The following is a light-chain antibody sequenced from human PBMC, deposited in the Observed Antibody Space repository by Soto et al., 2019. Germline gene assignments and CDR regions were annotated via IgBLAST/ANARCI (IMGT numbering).Light chain of an antibody. Sequence: QSVLTPPPSASGTPGQRVTMSCSGSSSNVGSNPVNWFQQLPGTAPKLLIHSSDQRPSGVPDRFSGSKSGTSASLAISGLQSEDEADYHCAAWDDSLNGYGFGTGTKLTVL. CDR2: SSD. CDR3: AAWDDSLNGYG. J-gene: IGLJ1*01. V-gene: IGLV1-44*01. CDR1: SSNVGSNP.